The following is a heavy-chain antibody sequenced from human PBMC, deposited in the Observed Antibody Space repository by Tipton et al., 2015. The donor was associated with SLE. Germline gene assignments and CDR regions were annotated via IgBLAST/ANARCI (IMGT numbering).Heavy chain of an antibody. CDR1: GDSMSSSGYY. CDR3: VRHRGGSRGIDV. J-gene: IGHJ6*02. V-gene: IGHV4-61*05. Sequence: TLSLTCTVSGDSMSSSGYYWGWIRQPPGKGLEWIGYMYHSGSTKYNPSLKSRVTISLDTSKNQVSLKLTSVTAADTAVYYCVRHRGGSRGIDVWGQGTTVTVSS. D-gene: IGHD3-16*01. CDR2: MYHSGST.